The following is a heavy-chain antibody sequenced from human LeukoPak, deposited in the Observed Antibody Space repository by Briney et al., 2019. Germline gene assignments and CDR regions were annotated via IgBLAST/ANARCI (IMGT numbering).Heavy chain of an antibody. V-gene: IGHV1-18*01. CDR2: ISAYNGNT. J-gene: IGHJ5*02. CDR3: ARVEVLQWLVRRWFDP. CDR1: GYTFTSYG. Sequence: SVKVSCKASGYTFTSYGISWVRQAPGQGLEWMGWISAYNGNTNYAQKLQGRVTMTTDTSTSTAYMELRSLRSDDTAVYYCARVEVLQWLVRRWFDPWGQGTLVTVSS. D-gene: IGHD6-19*01.